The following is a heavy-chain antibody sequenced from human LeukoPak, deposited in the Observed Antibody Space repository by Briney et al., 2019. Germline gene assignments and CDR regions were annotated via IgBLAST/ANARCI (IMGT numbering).Heavy chain of an antibody. CDR1: GGSISSYH. CDR2: IYYTGST. V-gene: IGHV4-59*01. D-gene: IGHD5-18*01. J-gene: IGHJ6*03. Sequence: SETLSLTCTVSGGSISSYHWSWIRQSPGKGLEWIGYIYYTGSTNYNPSLKSRVTISVDTSIKQFSLKLSSVTAADTAVYYCARVSGYSTIYYYYYYMDVWGKGTTVTISS. CDR3: ARVSGYSTIYYYYYYMDV.